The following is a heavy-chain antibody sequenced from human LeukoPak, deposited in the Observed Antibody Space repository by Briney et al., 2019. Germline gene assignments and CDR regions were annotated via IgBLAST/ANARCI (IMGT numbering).Heavy chain of an antibody. Sequence: PSETLSLTCTVSGGSISSGDYYWSWIRQPPGKGLEWIGYIYYSGSTYYNPSLKSRVTISVDTSKNQFSLKLSSVTAADTAVYYCARDWVALLWFGELSHGMDVWGKGTTVTVSS. CDR3: ARDWVALLWFGELSHGMDV. V-gene: IGHV4-30-4*01. D-gene: IGHD3-10*01. J-gene: IGHJ6*04. CDR2: IYYSGST. CDR1: GGSISSGDYY.